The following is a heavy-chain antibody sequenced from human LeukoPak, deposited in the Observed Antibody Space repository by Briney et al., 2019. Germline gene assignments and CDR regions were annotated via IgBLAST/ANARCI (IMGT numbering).Heavy chain of an antibody. V-gene: IGHV4-34*01. Sequence: SETLSLTCAVYGGFFSGYYWSWIRQPPGKGLEWVGEINHRGSTNYNPSLKSRVTISVDTSKNQFYLKLSSVTAADTAVYYCARGRVSSSTWYSTYYYYFYMDVWGKGTTVTVSS. D-gene: IGHD4-11*01. CDR1: GGFFSGYY. J-gene: IGHJ6*03. CDR3: ARGRVSSSTWYSTYYYYFYMDV. CDR2: INHRGST.